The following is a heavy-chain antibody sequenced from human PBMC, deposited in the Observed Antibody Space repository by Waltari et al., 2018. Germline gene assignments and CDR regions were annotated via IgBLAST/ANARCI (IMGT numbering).Heavy chain of an antibody. CDR2: SNVNTGNP. CDR3: AGGEQQLVGGWFDP. V-gene: IGHV7-4-1*02. J-gene: IGHJ5*02. CDR1: GYTFTSYA. D-gene: IGHD6-13*01. Sequence: QVQLVESESELKKAGASVKVSFKASGYTFTSYAMNWVRQAPGHGLEWMGWSNVNTGNPTYAQGFTGRFVFSLDTPVSTAYLQISSLKAEDTAVYYCAGGEQQLVGGWFDPWGQGTLVTVSS.